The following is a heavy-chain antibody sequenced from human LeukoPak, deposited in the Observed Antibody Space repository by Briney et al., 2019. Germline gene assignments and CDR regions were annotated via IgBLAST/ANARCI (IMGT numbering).Heavy chain of an antibody. J-gene: IGHJ4*02. V-gene: IGHV3-33*01. Sequence: GGSLRLSCAGSGFTFGGYGMHWFRQTPGKGLEWVAVIAYDGSRAFYADSVKGRFTISRDNSKNTMSVQMVDLRAEDTAVYYCTRYNNDHFDYWGQGTLVTVSS. CDR1: GFTFGGYG. CDR3: TRYNNDHFDY. CDR2: IAYDGSRA. D-gene: IGHD1-14*01.